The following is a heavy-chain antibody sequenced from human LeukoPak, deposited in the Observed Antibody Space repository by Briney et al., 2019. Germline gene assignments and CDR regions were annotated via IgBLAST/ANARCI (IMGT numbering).Heavy chain of an antibody. Sequence: PGGSLRLSCAASGFTFRKHAMSWVRQAPGKGLEWVSAISGSVGSTYYADSVKGRFTISRDNSKNTLYLQMNSLRAEDTAVYYCAKVEQWLGASGSGIDYWGQGTLVTVSS. D-gene: IGHD6-19*01. V-gene: IGHV3-23*01. CDR3: AKVEQWLGASGSGIDY. J-gene: IGHJ4*02. CDR2: ISGSVGST. CDR1: GFTFRKHA.